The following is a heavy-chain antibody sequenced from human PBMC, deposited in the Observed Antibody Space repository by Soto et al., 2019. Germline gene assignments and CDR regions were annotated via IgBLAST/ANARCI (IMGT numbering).Heavy chain of an antibody. D-gene: IGHD3-3*01. V-gene: IGHV3-23*01. CDR2: ISSSGRRT. CDR1: GFTFANFG. J-gene: IGHJ4*02. CDR3: AKVAKFGVVVEYFDS. Sequence: PGGSLRLSCGTSGFTFANFGMGWVRQAPGKGLYWVSGISSSGRRTYYADSVKGRFTISRDNSKNTLYLQMDSLRGDDTAVYYCAKVAKFGVVVEYFDSWRQGALVTGSS.